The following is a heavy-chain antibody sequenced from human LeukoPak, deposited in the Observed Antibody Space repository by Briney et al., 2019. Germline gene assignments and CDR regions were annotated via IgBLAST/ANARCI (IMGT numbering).Heavy chain of an antibody. CDR3: AREGSPGYNCGLLN. V-gene: IGHV3-23*01. D-gene: IGHD5-18*01. Sequence: PGGSLRLSCAASGFTFSTYAMSWVRQAPGKGLEWVSSISGNGAGTYYADSVKGRFTVSRGNSKNTLYLQMNSLRAEDTAVYYCAREGSPGYNCGLLNWGQGTMDTVSS. CDR2: ISGNGAGT. CDR1: GFTFSTYA. J-gene: IGHJ3*01.